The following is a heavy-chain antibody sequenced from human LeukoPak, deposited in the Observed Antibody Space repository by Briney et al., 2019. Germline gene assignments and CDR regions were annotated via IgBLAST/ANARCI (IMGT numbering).Heavy chain of an antibody. J-gene: IGHJ4*02. CDR3: ARANGFGLIIT. V-gene: IGHV4-38-2*01. D-gene: IGHD3-10*01. CDR1: GYSISGSYY. Sequence: SETLSLTCAVSGYSISGSYYWGWIRQSPGKALEWIGSMFHSGITYYNPSLKSRVTISLDTSKNQFSLNLTSVTAADTAVYYCARANGFGLIITWGQGTLVTVSS. CDR2: MFHSGIT.